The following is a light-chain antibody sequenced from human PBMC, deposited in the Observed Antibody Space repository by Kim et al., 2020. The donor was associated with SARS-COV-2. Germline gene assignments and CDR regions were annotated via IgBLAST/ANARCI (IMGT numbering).Light chain of an antibody. CDR2: ASS. J-gene: IGKJ2*01. Sequence: EIVLTQSPGTLSLSPGERATLSCRASQSVSDGRLARYQQRPGQAPRLLIYASSTRATAIPDRFSGSGSGTDFTLTIHRLEPEDFAVYYCQQYGTSPTAFGPGTRLEIK. CDR1: QSVSDGR. CDR3: QQYGTSPTA. V-gene: IGKV3-20*01.